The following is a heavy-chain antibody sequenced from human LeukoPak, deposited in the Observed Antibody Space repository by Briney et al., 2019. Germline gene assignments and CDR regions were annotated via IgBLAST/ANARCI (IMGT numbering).Heavy chain of an antibody. CDR1: GFTVSSNY. CDR2: ISGSGGGT. Sequence: PGGSLRLSCAVSGFTVSSNYMSWVRQAPGKGLEWVSGISGSGGGTYYADSVKGRFTISRDNSKNTVYLQMNSLRAEDTAIYYCAKHRQGGVYKDLDYWGQGTLVTVSS. D-gene: IGHD1-1*01. J-gene: IGHJ4*02. V-gene: IGHV3-23*01. CDR3: AKHRQGGVYKDLDY.